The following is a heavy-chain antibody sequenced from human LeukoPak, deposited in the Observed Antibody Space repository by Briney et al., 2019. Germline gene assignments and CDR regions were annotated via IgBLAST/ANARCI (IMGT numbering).Heavy chain of an antibody. V-gene: IGHV4-4*02. CDR2: VHLSGRT. J-gene: IGHJ4*01. CDR1: GGSISSTNW. D-gene: IGHD2-2*02. Sequence: SGTLSLTCGVSGGSISSTNWWTWVRQPPGEGLEWIGEVHLSGRTNYNPSLESRVTMSVDMSENHISLKLTSVTAADTAVYYCAREGGPYRPLDYSGQGTMVTVSS. CDR3: AREGGPYRPLDY.